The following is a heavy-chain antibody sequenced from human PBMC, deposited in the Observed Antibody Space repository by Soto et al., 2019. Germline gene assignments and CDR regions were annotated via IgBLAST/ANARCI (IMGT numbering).Heavy chain of an antibody. Sequence: GVSRRLSWTPFGVNFDAYAMSWVRQAPGKGLEWVSAVTATAESAYYTDSVRGRFIITRDNSDNMLYLQMSSLRVEETAIYFCARGRYYDSPKDLSGRARQVSVS. CDR1: GVNFDAYA. CDR2: VTATAESA. CDR3: ARGRYYDSPKDL. V-gene: IGHV3-23*01. D-gene: IGHD3-10*01. J-gene: IGHJ5*02.